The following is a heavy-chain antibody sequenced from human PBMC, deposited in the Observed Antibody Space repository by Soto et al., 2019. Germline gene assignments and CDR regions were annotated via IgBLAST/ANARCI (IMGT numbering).Heavy chain of an antibody. CDR2: IWYDGSNK. D-gene: IGHD3-22*01. CDR3: AREGYYDSSGDFFDY. V-gene: IGHV3-33*01. Sequence: QVQLVESGGGVVQPGRSLRLSCAASGFTFSSYGMHWVRQAPGKGLEWVAVIWYDGSNKYYADSVKGRFTISRDNSKNTLYLQINSLRAEDTAVYYCAREGYYDSSGDFFDYWGQGTLVTVSS. CDR1: GFTFSSYG. J-gene: IGHJ4*02.